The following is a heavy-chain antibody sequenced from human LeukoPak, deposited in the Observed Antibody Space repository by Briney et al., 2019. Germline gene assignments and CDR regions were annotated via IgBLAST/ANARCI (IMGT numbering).Heavy chain of an antibody. Sequence: GASVKVSCKASGYTFTSYGISWVRQAPGQGLEWMGWISAYNGNTNYAQKLQGRVTMTTDTSTSTTYMELRSLRSDDTAVYYCARDATHDYGDYFDYWGQGTLVTVSS. CDR3: ARDATHDYGDYFDY. D-gene: IGHD4-17*01. CDR2: ISAYNGNT. CDR1: GYTFTSYG. J-gene: IGHJ4*02. V-gene: IGHV1-18*01.